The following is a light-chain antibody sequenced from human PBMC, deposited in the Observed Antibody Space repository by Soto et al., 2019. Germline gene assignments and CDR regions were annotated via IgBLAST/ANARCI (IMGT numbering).Light chain of an antibody. CDR2: GAS. Sequence: DLQMSQSPSSLAASVGDRVTITCRASQSINTYLSWFQQKPGKVPNLLIYGASNLQSEVPSRFSGSGSGTDFTLTISSLQPEDFGTYYCQQSHTMPYTYGQGTRLEIK. V-gene: IGKV1-39*01. J-gene: IGKJ2*01. CDR3: QQSHTMPYT. CDR1: QSINTY.